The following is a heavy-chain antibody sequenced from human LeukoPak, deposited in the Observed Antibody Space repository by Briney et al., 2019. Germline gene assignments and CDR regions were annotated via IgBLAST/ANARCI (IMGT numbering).Heavy chain of an antibody. D-gene: IGHD6-19*01. V-gene: IGHV4-59*01. Sequence: SETLSLTCTVSGGSISSYYWSWIRQPPGKGLEWIGYIYYSGSTNYNPSLKSRVTISVDTSKNQFSLKLSSVTAADTAVYYCARAPGIAVAGTLYYGMDVCGKGTTVTVSS. CDR1: GGSISSYY. J-gene: IGHJ6*04. CDR2: IYYSGST. CDR3: ARAPGIAVAGTLYYGMDV.